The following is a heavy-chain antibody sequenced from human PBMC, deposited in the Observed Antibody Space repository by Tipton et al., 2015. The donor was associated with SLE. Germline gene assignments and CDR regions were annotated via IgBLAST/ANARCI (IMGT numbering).Heavy chain of an antibody. CDR3: AREREPYSSSWELPPVAFDI. Sequence: QSGPEVKKPGASVKVSCKASGYTFTNYGITWVRQAPGQGLEWMGWISAYNGNTNYAQKLQGRVTMTTDTFTSTAYMELRSLRSDDTAVYYCAREREPYSSSWELPPVAFDIWGQGTMVTVSS. D-gene: IGHD6-13*01. CDR2: ISAYNGNT. J-gene: IGHJ3*02. CDR1: GYTFTNYG. V-gene: IGHV1-18*01.